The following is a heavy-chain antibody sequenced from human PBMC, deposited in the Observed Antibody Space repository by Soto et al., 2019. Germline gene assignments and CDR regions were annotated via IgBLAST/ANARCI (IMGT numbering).Heavy chain of an antibody. V-gene: IGHV3-74*01. CDR2: IDSDGTGT. CDR3: ARSPVGYSYGSY. D-gene: IGHD5-18*01. Sequence: GGSLRLSCAASGFTFSSYWIHWFRQAPGKGLVWVSRIDSDGTGTVYADSVKGRFTISRDNAKNTVYLQMNSLRAEDTAVYYCARSPVGYSYGSYWGQGTQVTVSS. J-gene: IGHJ4*02. CDR1: GFTFSSYW.